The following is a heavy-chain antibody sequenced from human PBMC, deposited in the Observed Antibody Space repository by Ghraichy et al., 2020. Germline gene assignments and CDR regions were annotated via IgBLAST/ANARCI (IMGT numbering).Heavy chain of an antibody. CDR2: IYHSGST. D-gene: IGHD2-2*02. J-gene: IGHJ4*02. CDR3: ARVAVPAAIPFDY. Sequence: SETLSLTCAVSGGSISSSNWWSWVRQPPGKGLEWIGEIYHSGSTNYNPSLKSRVTISVDKSKNQFSLKLSSVTAADTAVYYCARVAVPAAIPFDYWGQGTLVTVSS. V-gene: IGHV4-4*02. CDR1: GGSISSSNW.